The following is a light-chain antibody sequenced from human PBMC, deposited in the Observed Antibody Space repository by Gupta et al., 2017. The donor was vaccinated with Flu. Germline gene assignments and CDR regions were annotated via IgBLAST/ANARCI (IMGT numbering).Light chain of an antibody. V-gene: IGKV1-5*03. CDR3: QQYDSYPYA. CDR2: KAS. CDR1: QSISSW. Sequence: DIQMTQSPSTVSASVGDRVTITCRASQSISSWLAWYQQKPGKAPKVLIYKASSLESGVPSRFSGSGSGTEFTLTISSLQPDDFATYYCQQYDSYPYAFGSGTKLEIQ. J-gene: IGKJ2*01.